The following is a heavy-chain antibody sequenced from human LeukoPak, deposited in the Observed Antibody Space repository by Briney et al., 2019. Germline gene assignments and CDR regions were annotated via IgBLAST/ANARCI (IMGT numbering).Heavy chain of an antibody. D-gene: IGHD6-19*01. CDR2: MNPNSGNT. CDR3: ARARAVAAKGNVFDI. Sequence: GASVKVSCKASGYTFTSYDINWVRQATGQGLEWMGWMNPNSGNTGYAQKFQGRVTITRNTSISTAYMELSSLRSEDTAVYFCARARAVAAKGNVFDIWGQGTMVTVSS. V-gene: IGHV1-8*03. CDR1: GYTFTSYD. J-gene: IGHJ3*02.